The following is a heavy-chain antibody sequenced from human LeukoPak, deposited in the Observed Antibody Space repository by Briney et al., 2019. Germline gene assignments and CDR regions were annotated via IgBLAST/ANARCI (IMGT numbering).Heavy chain of an antibody. V-gene: IGHV1-24*01. Sequence: ASVKVSCKVSGYTLTELSMHWVRQAPGKGLEWMGGFDPEDGETIYAQKFQGRVTMTEDTSTDAAYMELSSLRSEDTAVYYCATVRLRSGSGSLGFDPWGQGTLVTVSS. CDR2: FDPEDGET. D-gene: IGHD3-10*01. CDR1: GYTLTELS. CDR3: ATVRLRSGSGSLGFDP. J-gene: IGHJ5*02.